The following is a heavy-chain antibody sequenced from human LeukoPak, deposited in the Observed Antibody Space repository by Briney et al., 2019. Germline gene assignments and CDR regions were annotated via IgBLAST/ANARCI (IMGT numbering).Heavy chain of an antibody. CDR2: ISSSGSTI. D-gene: IGHD3-22*01. CDR3: ARDRRYYDSSPPGYMDV. CDR1: GFTFSDYY. Sequence: GGSLRLSCAASGFTFSDYYMSWIRQAPGKGLEWVSYISSSGSTIYYADSVKGRFTISRDNAKNSLYLQMNSLRAEDTAVYYCARDRRYYDSSPPGYMDVWGKGTTVTVSS. V-gene: IGHV3-11*04. J-gene: IGHJ6*03.